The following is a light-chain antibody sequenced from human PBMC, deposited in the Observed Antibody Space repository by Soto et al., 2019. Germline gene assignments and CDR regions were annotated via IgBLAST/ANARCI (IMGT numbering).Light chain of an antibody. CDR1: QSVSSN. V-gene: IGKV3-11*01. J-gene: IGKJ5*01. CDR2: DAS. CDR3: QQRNIWPPVT. Sequence: EIVMTQSPATLSVSPGEGATLSCRASQSVSSNLAWYQQKPGQAPRLLIYDASNRATGIPARFSGSGSGTDFTLTISSLEPEDSAVYYCQQRNIWPPVTFGQGTRLEIK.